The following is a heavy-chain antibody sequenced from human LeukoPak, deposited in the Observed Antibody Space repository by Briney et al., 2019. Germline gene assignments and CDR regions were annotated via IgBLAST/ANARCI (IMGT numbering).Heavy chain of an antibody. V-gene: IGHV1-18*01. J-gene: IGHJ4*02. CDR1: GYTFSSYG. CDR2: INTYNVNT. Sequence: EASVKVSCKASGYTFSSYGVSWVRQDPGQGLEWRGWINTYNVNTNYAQKFQGRVTLTTDASTSTAYMELRSLRSDDTAVYYCARDSRRGYSYGYDYWGQGTLVTVSS. CDR3: ARDSRRGYSYGYDY. D-gene: IGHD5-18*01.